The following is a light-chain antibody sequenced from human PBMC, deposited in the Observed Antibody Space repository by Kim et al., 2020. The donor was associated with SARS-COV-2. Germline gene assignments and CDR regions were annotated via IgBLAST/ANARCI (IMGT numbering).Light chain of an antibody. V-gene: IGLV2-11*01. Sequence: PGQSVTFSGTGTSGDVGCYNDGSWYQQHPGKAPKLMIYEVSKRPPGVPDRFSGSKSGNAASLTISGLQAEDEADYYCCSYAGSYKVFGGGTQLTVL. J-gene: IGLJ3*02. CDR2: EVS. CDR3: CSYAGSYKV. CDR1: SGDVGCYND.